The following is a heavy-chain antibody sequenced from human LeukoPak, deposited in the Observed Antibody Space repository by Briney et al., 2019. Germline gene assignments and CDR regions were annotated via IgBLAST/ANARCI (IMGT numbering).Heavy chain of an antibody. V-gene: IGHV1-2*02. CDR1: GHTFTNYH. J-gene: IGHJ6*02. CDR3: ARDPIVQAGYYYGMDV. Sequence: ASVKVSCKASGHTFTNYHIHWVRQAPGQGVEWMGWINPNSGATNYAQNFQGRVTMTADTSISTAYLDLSRLRSDDSAVYYCARDPIVQAGYYYGMDVWGQGTTVTVSS. CDR2: INPNSGAT. D-gene: IGHD2/OR15-2a*01.